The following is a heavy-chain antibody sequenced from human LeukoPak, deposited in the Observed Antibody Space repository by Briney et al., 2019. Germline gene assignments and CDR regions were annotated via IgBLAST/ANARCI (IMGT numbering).Heavy chain of an antibody. J-gene: IGHJ4*02. D-gene: IGHD2-2*01. CDR1: GGTFSSYA. CDR3: ARDHEEGASTSSTFGY. V-gene: IGHV1-69*04. CDR2: IIPILGIA. Sequence: GASVKVSCKASGGTFSSYAISWVRQAPGQGLEWMGRIIPILGIANYAQKFQGRVTITADKSTSTAYMELSSLRSEDTAVYYCARDHEEGASTSSTFGYWGQGTLVTVSS.